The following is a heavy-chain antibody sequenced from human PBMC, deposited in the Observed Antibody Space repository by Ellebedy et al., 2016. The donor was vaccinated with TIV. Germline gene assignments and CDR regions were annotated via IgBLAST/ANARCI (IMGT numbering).Heavy chain of an antibody. CDR3: ARARITIFGVVIEAWFDP. V-gene: IGHV1-69*06. J-gene: IGHJ5*02. CDR2: IIPIFGTA. D-gene: IGHD3-3*01. CDR1: GGTFSSYA. Sequence: SVKVSCXASGGTFSSYAISWVRQAPGQGLEWMGGIIPIFGTANYAQKFQGRVTITADKSTSTAYMELSSLRSEDTAVYYCARARITIFGVVIEAWFDPWGQGTLVTVSS.